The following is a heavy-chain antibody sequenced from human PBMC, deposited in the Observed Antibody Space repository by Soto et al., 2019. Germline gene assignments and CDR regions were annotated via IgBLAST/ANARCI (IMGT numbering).Heavy chain of an antibody. V-gene: IGHV3-33*01. J-gene: IGHJ5*02. CDR3: ARERVGATTYWFDP. CDR2: IWYDGSNK. Sequence: PGGSLRLSCAASGFTFSSYGMHWVRQAPGKGLEWVAVIWYDGSNKYYADSVKGRFTISRDNSKNTLYLQMNSLRAEDTAVYYCARERVGATTYWFDPWGQGTLVNVS. D-gene: IGHD1-26*01. CDR1: GFTFSSYG.